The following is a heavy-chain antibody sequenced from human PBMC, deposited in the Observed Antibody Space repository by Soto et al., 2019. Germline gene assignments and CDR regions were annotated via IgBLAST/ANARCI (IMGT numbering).Heavy chain of an antibody. CDR2: ISDSGGSS. D-gene: IGHD3-10*01. CDR3: AKRHTGSGTYHYFDY. CDR1: GFTFRRYG. J-gene: IGHJ4*02. V-gene: IGHV3-23*01. Sequence: EVQLLESGGGLVQPGGSLRLSCAASGFTFRRYGMSWVRQAPGKGLEWVSGISDSGGSSYYADSVKGRFTISRDNSKNTLYLQMNSLRVEDTAVYYCAKRHTGSGTYHYFDYWGQGTLVTVSS.